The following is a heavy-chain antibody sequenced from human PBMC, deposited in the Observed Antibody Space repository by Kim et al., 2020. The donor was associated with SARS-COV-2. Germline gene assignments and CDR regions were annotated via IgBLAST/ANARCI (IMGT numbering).Heavy chain of an antibody. CDR3: ARGGNKFDY. Sequence: GSTNYNPSLKSRVTISVDTSKNQFSLKLSSVTAADTAVYYCARGGNKFDYWGQGTLVTVSS. J-gene: IGHJ4*02. CDR2: GST. D-gene: IGHD4-4*01. V-gene: IGHV4-59*09.